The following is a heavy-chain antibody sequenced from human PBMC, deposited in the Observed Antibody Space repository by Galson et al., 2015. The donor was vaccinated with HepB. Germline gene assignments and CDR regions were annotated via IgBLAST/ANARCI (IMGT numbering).Heavy chain of an antibody. Sequence: TLSLTCTVSGGSISSYYWSWIRQPPGKGLEWIGYIYHSGSTNYNPSLKSRVTISVDTSKNQFSLKLSSVTAADTAVYYCARLGWELHAYDWGQGTLVTVSS. CDR3: ARLGWELHAYD. D-gene: IGHD1-26*01. V-gene: IGHV4-59*08. CDR1: GGSISSYY. J-gene: IGHJ4*02. CDR2: IYHSGST.